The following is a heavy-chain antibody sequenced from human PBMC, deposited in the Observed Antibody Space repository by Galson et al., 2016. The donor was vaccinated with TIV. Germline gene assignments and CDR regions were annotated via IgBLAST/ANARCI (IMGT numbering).Heavy chain of an antibody. V-gene: IGHV5-51*01. Sequence: QSGAEVKKPGESLKISCKASGYSFTTYWIAWVRQMPGKGLEWMGIIFPDDSETAYSPSFEGQVTISVDKSLNVAYVQWNSLRTSDTATYYCARQTTRSFDSWGQGTRVTVSS. D-gene: IGHD4-17*01. CDR3: ARQTTRSFDS. CDR1: GYSFTTYW. CDR2: IFPDDSET. J-gene: IGHJ4*02.